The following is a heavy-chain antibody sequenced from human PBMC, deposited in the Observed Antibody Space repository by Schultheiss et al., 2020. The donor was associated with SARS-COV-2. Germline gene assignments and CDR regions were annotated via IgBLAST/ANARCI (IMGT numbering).Heavy chain of an antibody. CDR3: AKAGYSGSSWDYYYYGMDV. V-gene: IGHV3-30*18. CDR1: GFTFSSYG. CDR2: ISYDGSNK. D-gene: IGHD6-6*01. Sequence: GGSLRLSCAASGFTFSSYGMHWVRQAPGKGLEWVAVISYDGSNKYYADSVKGRFTISRDNSKNTLYLQMNILRAEDTAVYYCAKAGYSGSSWDYYYYGMDVWGQGTTVTVSS. J-gene: IGHJ6*02.